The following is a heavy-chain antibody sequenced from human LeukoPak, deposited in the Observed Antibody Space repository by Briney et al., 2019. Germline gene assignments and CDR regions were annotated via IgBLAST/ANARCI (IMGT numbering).Heavy chain of an antibody. Sequence: LPGGSLRLSCAASGFTFSSYGMHWVRQAPGKGLERVAVISYDGSNKYYADSVKGRFTISRDNSKNTLYLQMNSLRAEDTAVYYCAKGFRRFLEWALFDYWGQGTLVTVSS. J-gene: IGHJ4*02. CDR1: GFTFSSYG. CDR3: AKGFRRFLEWALFDY. V-gene: IGHV3-30*18. D-gene: IGHD3-3*01. CDR2: ISYDGSNK.